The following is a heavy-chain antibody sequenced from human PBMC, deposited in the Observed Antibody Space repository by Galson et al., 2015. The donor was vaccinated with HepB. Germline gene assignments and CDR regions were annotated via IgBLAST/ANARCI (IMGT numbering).Heavy chain of an antibody. CDR1: GFNFRIYA. Sequence: SLRLSCAVSGFNFRIYAMNWVRQAPGKGLEWISYTSAGSDNIHYADSVKGRVTVSRDNAKNLLYLQMNSLGDEDTAVYYCARDPSYGTNIYWYTDVWGRGTTVTVSS. J-gene: IGHJ6*03. CDR3: ARDPSYGTNIYWYTDV. V-gene: IGHV3-48*02. CDR2: TSAGSDNI. D-gene: IGHD2-8*01.